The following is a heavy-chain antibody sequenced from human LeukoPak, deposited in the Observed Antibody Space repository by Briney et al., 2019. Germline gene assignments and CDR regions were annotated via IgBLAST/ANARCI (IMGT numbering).Heavy chain of an antibody. CDR2: IRSDGSNK. CDR1: GFSFSGYG. Sequence: GGSLRLSCTASGFSFSGYGMHWVRQGPGRGLEGVAFIRSDGSNKYYADSVKGRFTVSRDNSKKTLYLQMNSLRGEDTALYYCAKDHCSRCSEDDYLARWAQGTLVTVSS. V-gene: IGHV3-30*02. D-gene: IGHD2-2*01. J-gene: IGHJ4*02. CDR3: AKDHCSRCSEDDYLAR.